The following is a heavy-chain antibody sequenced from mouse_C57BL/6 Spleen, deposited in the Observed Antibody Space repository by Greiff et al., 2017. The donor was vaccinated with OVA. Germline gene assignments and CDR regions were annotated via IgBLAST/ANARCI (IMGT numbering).Heavy chain of an antibody. V-gene: IGHV1-53*01. J-gene: IGHJ3*01. D-gene: IGHD1-1*01. CDR3: ARSFITTVEEVAY. CDR2: INPSNGGT. Sequence: VQLQQSGTELVKPGASVKLSCKASGYTFTSYWMHWVKQRPGQGLEWIGNINPSNGGTNYNEKFKSKATPTVDKSSSTAYMQLSSLTSEDSAVYYCARSFITTVEEVAYWGQGTLVTVSA. CDR1: GYTFTSYW.